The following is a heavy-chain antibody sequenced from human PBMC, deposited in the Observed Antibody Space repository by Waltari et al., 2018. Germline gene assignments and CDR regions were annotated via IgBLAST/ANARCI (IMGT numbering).Heavy chain of an antibody. CDR3: ASTPIAAGTDYYYMDV. Sequence: QVQLVESGGGAVQPGRSLRLSCAASGFTFSSYGMHWVRQAPGKGLEWVAVIWYDGSNKYYAVSVKGRFTISRDNSKNTLYLQMNSLRAEDTAVYYCASTPIAAGTDYYYMDVWGKGTTVTVSS. CDR2: IWYDGSNK. J-gene: IGHJ6*03. D-gene: IGHD6-13*01. V-gene: IGHV3-33*01. CDR1: GFTFSSYG.